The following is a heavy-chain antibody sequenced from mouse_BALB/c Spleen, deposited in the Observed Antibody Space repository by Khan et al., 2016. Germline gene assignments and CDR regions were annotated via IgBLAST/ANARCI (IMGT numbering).Heavy chain of an antibody. CDR2: ISSDGSNP. Sequence: EVELVESGGGLEKPGGSLKLSCAASGFTFSSYIMSWVRQSPEKRLEWVAEISSDGSNPYYPDTVTGRFTISRDNAKKTLYLEMSSLRSEDTASYYCSREGSYWGQGTLVTVSA. CDR1: GFTFSSYI. CDR3: SREGSY. V-gene: IGHV5-9-4*01. J-gene: IGHJ3*01.